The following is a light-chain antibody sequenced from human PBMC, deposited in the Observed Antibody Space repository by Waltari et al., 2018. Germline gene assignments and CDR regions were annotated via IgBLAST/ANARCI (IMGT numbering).Light chain of an antibody. CDR3: ASYAGRSTLL. V-gene: IGLV2-14*03. CDR2: DVT. Sequence: QPALTQPVSLSGSPGQSITISCTGTGGDVGGYNYVTWYQQHPGNAPKLIIYDVTQRPPGFSYRFSGYKSGNTASRTISGLQAEDEADYHCASYAGRSTLLFGGGTKLTVL. J-gene: IGLJ3*02. CDR1: GGDVGGYNY.